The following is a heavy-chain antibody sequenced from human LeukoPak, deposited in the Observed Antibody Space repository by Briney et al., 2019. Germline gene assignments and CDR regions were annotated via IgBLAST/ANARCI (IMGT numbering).Heavy chain of an antibody. D-gene: IGHD6-19*01. J-gene: IGHJ5*01. Sequence: GGSLRLSCAASGFTFSSYSINWVRQAPGKGLEWVSSISSSSTYIYYADSVKGRFTISRDNAKNSLYLQMNSLRAEDTAVYYCAREASSGWSDSWGQGTLATVSS. CDR1: GFTFSSYS. CDR2: ISSSSTYI. CDR3: AREASSGWSDS. V-gene: IGHV3-21*01.